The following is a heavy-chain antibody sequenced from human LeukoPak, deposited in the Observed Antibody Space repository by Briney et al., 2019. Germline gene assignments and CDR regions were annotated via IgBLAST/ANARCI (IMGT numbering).Heavy chain of an antibody. D-gene: IGHD1-14*01. CDR3: IVVVEPPDSDGFDV. J-gene: IGHJ3*01. CDR2: INADGSTT. Sequence: GRSLRLSCAASGFTFDDYAMHWVRHAPGKGLVWVSLINADGSTTSYADSVKGRFTISRDNARNTLSLEMNSLTIEDTAVYYCIVVVEPPDSDGFDVWGQGTMITVSS. V-gene: IGHV3-74*01. CDR1: GFTFDDYA.